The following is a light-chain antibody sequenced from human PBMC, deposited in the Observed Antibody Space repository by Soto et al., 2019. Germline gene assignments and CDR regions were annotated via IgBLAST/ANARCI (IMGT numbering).Light chain of an antibody. J-gene: IGKJ4*01. CDR1: HSVSSS. V-gene: IGKV3-15*01. CDR3: LQYHHWPLT. CDR2: GAS. Sequence: EIVMTQSPATLSVSPGESATLSCRASHSVSSSLAWYQQKPGQAPRLLIYGASTGATGIPARFSGSGSGTDFSLTISSLQSEDFSVYYFLQYHHWPLTFGGGTKVEIK.